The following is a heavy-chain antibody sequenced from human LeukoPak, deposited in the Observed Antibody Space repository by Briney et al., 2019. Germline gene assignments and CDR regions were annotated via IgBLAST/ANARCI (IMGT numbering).Heavy chain of an antibody. CDR3: ARGGYNWNLNWFDP. CDR1: GGSISSGSYY. CDR2: IYTSGST. Sequence: PSETLSLTCTVSGGSISSGSYYWSWIRQPAGKGLEWIGRIYTSGSTYYNPSLKSRVTISVDTSKNQFSLKLSSVTAADTAVYYCARGGYNWNLNWFDPWGQGTLVTVSS. V-gene: IGHV4-61*02. D-gene: IGHD1-20*01. J-gene: IGHJ5*02.